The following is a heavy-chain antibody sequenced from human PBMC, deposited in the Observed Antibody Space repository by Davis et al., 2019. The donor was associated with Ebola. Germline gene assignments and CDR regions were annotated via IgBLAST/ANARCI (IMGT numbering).Heavy chain of an antibody. CDR3: ARYWGSGPIF. V-gene: IGHV3-48*04. CDR1: GFTFSSYS. D-gene: IGHD2-15*01. Sequence: GGSLRLSCAASGFTFSSYSINWIRQAPGKGLEWVSYISTSSNTIYYADSVKGRFTVSRDNAKNSLYLQMNSLRAEDTAVYYCARYWGSGPIFWGQGTLVTVSS. J-gene: IGHJ4*02. CDR2: ISTSSNTI.